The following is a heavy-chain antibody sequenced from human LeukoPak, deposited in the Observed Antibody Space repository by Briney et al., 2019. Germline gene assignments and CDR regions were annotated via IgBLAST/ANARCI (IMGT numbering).Heavy chain of an antibody. CDR2: TNPSGGGT. D-gene: IGHD3-10*01. J-gene: IGHJ4*02. V-gene: IGHV1-46*01. CDR3: ARGLGSGSYYGY. CDR1: GYTFTSYY. Sequence: ASVKVSCKASGYTFTSYYIHWVRQAPGQGLEWMGITNPSGGGTSYAQKFQGRVTMTRDTSTSTVYMELSSLRSEDTAVYYCARGLGSGSYYGYWGQGTLVTVSS.